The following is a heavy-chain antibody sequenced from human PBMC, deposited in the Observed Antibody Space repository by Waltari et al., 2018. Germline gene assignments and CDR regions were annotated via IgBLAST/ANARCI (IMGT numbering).Heavy chain of an antibody. CDR3: AKLAGITAWYFEY. CDR2: VTKGCHDT. Sequence: EVQVLESGGGLVQPGGSLRLSCAASVFTFISCAMSWVRQAPEKGLEWVATVTKGCHDTYYADSVRGRCTSPRENSKNTLYLLVNRLRAEETAMYYCAKLAGITAWYFEYWGQGTLVTVSS. D-gene: IGHD1-7*01. CDR1: VFTFISCA. J-gene: IGHJ4*02. V-gene: IGHV3-23*01.